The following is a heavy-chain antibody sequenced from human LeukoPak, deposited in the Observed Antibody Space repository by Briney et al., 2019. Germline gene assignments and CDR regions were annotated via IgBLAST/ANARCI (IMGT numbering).Heavy chain of an antibody. D-gene: IGHD1-7*01. CDR2: INDSGRI. V-gene: IGHV4-34*01. CDR1: GGSFSNYY. CDR3: ARRWNYGRNYYIDV. J-gene: IGHJ6*03. Sequence: MPSETLSLTCAVYGGSFSNYYWSWIRQRPGQGLEWIGEINDSGRINYNPSLMSRVTVSVDTSKNQFSLRLTSVTATDTAVYYCARRWNYGRNYYIDVWGNGATVSVSS.